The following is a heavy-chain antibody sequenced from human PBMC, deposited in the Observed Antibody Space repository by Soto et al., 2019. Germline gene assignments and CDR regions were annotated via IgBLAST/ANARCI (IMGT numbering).Heavy chain of an antibody. J-gene: IGHJ4*02. CDR2: IIPIFGTA. V-gene: IGHV1-69*01. Sequence: QVQLVQSGAEVKKPGPSVKVSCKASGGTFSSYSINWVRQAPGQGLEWMGEIIPIFGTANYAQKFQGRVTITADESTSTAYMELSSLRSEDTAMYYCARDGGRHSGGIDYWGQGTLVTVSS. D-gene: IGHD1-26*01. CDR1: GGTFSSYS. CDR3: ARDGGRHSGGIDY.